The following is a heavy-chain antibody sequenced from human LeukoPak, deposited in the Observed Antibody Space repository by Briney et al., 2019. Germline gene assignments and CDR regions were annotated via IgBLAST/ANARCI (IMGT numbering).Heavy chain of an antibody. CDR2: INHSGST. J-gene: IGHJ4*02. V-gene: IGHV4-34*01. Sequence: PSETLSLTCAVYGGSFSGYYWSWIRQPPGKGLEWIGEINHSGSTNYNPSLKSRVTISVDTSKNQFSLKLSSVTAADTAVYYCARWRRGYSYGGFDYWGQGTLVTVSS. CDR3: ARWRRGYSYGGFDY. D-gene: IGHD5-18*01. CDR1: GGSFSGYY.